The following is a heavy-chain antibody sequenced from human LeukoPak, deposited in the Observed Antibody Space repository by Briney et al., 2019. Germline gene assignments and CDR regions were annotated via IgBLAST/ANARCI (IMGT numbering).Heavy chain of an antibody. D-gene: IGHD6-6*01. J-gene: IGHJ6*03. CDR1: GDSISRNSYY. CDR2: IYYSGGT. Sequence: PSETLSLTCTVSGDSISRNSYYWGWIRQPPGKGLEWIGSIYYSGGTYYNPSLKSRVTISVDTSKNQFSLRLSSLTAADTAAYYCARGRGSSSFMYYYYYMDVWGKGTTVTVSS. V-gene: IGHV4-39*07. CDR3: ARGRGSSSFMYYYYYMDV.